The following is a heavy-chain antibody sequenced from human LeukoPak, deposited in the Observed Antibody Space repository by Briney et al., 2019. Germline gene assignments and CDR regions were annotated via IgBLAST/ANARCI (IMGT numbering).Heavy chain of an antibody. Sequence: GESLKISCKGSGYNFTSYWIGWVRQMPGKGLEWVGIIYPGDSDTRYSPSFQGQVTISADKSISTAYLQWSSLKASGTAMYYCASSIAAAGSFDYWGQGTLVTVSS. CDR3: ASSIAAAGSFDY. CDR2: IYPGDSDT. J-gene: IGHJ4*02. CDR1: GYNFTSYW. V-gene: IGHV5-51*01. D-gene: IGHD6-13*01.